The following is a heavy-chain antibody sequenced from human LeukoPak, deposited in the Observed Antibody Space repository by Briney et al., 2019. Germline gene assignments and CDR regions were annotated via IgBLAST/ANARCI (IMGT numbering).Heavy chain of an antibody. J-gene: IGHJ6*02. D-gene: IGHD4-17*01. CDR1: GCSISSYY. CDR2: IYYSGST. V-gene: IGHV4-59*01. Sequence: SETLSLACTVSGCSISSYYWSWIRQPPGKGLEGIGYIYYSGSTNYNPSLKSRVTISVDTSKNHFSLKLSSVTAADTAVYYCASVRAVTTPHYYYYYGMDVWGQGTTVTVSS. CDR3: ASVRAVTTPHYYYYYGMDV.